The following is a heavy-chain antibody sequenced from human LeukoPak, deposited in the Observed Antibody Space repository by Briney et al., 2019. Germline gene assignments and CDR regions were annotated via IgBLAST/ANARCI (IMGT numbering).Heavy chain of an antibody. CDR2: INPNSGGT. J-gene: IGHJ4*02. CDR1: GYTFTGYY. Sequence: ASVKVSCKASGYTFTGYYMHWVRQAPGQGLEWMGWINPNSGGTNYAQKFQGRVTMTRDTSISTAYMELSRLRSDDTAVYYCAGVKGGSYYDDYFDYWGQGTLVTVSS. D-gene: IGHD1-26*01. V-gene: IGHV1-2*02. CDR3: AGVKGGSYYDDYFDY.